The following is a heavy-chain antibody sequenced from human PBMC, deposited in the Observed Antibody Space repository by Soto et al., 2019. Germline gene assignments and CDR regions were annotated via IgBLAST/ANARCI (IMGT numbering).Heavy chain of an antibody. D-gene: IGHD5-18*01. J-gene: IGHJ6*01. CDR1: GGSISYEYYH. V-gene: IGHV4-30-4*08. CDR2: IHYSGSI. Sequence: PSETLSLTCTVSGGSISYEYYHWTWIRQSPGKGLEWIGYIHYSGSIIYNPSFKSRVTISVDTSKNQFSLQLSSVTAADTAVYSCAREDDGGYRDYYGLDVWGQGTTVTVSS. CDR3: AREDDGGYRDYYGLDV.